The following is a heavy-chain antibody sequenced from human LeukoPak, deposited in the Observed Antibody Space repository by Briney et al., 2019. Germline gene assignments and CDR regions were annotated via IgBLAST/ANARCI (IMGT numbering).Heavy chain of an antibody. CDR3: ATWGRNRGFGELFRSPNFDY. D-gene: IGHD3-10*01. V-gene: IGHV3-11*06. CDR2: ISSSSSYT. CDR1: GFTFSDYY. Sequence: GGSLRLSCAASGFTFSDYYMSWIRQAPGKGLEWVSYISSSSSYTNYADSVKGRFTISRDNAKNSLYLQMNSLRAEDTAVYYCATWGRNRGFGELFRSPNFDYWGQGTLDTVSS. J-gene: IGHJ4*02.